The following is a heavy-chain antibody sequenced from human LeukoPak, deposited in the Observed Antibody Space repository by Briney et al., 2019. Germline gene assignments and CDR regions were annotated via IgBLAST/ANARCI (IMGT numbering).Heavy chain of an antibody. Sequence: SETLSLTCTVSGGSISSGSYYWSWIRQPAGKGLEWIGRIYTSGSTNYNPSLKSRVTISVDTSKNQFSLKLSSVTAAGTAVYYCARAERRVSNAFDIWGQGTMVTVSS. V-gene: IGHV4-61*02. CDR3: ARAERRVSNAFDI. J-gene: IGHJ3*02. CDR1: GGSISSGSYY. D-gene: IGHD1-1*01. CDR2: IYTSGST.